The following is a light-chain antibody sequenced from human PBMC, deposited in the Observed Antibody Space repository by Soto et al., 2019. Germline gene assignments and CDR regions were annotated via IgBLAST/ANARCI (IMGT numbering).Light chain of an antibody. J-gene: IGKJ3*01. Sequence: DIEMSQSPSSLSASVGDRVTMTCRASQSISDYLNWYQQKPGKAPKLLVYAASTLQTGVPSRFSGSGSGTDFTLTISSLQPEDFATYYCQQTYTTIFTFGPGTTVDI. CDR3: QQTYTTIFT. CDR2: AAS. CDR1: QSISDY. V-gene: IGKV1-39*01.